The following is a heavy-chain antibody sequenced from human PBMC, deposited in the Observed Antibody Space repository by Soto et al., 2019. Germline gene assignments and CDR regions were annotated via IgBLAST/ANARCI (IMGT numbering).Heavy chain of an antibody. CDR2: IYYSGGT. V-gene: IGHV4-31*03. Sequence: QVQLQESGPGLVKPSQTLSLTCTVSGGSITSSGYYWSWIRQHPEKGLEWVGNIYYSGGTHYTPSLKRRLTTSIFPSNNQSPLKLSHVTAAATAIYLGARAAYSAYGGLKWLDPGGQGTLVSVSS. J-gene: IGHJ5*02. D-gene: IGHD3-10*01. CDR1: GGSITSSGYY. CDR3: ARAAYSAYGGLKWLDP.